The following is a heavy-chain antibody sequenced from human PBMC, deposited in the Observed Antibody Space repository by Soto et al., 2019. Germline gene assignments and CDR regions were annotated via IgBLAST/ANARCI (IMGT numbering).Heavy chain of an antibody. CDR3: ATDLNWEHY. CDR1: GFTFGTYW. D-gene: IGHD7-27*01. J-gene: IGHJ4*02. Sequence: EVQLVESGGGLVQPGGSLRLSCAASGFTFGTYWMTWVRQPPGKGLECVADIKPDGSERYYVDSVKGRFTISRDNAKNSLYLHMNSLRAEDTAVYYSATDLNWEHYWGQGTLVTVSS. CDR2: IKPDGSER. V-gene: IGHV3-7*04.